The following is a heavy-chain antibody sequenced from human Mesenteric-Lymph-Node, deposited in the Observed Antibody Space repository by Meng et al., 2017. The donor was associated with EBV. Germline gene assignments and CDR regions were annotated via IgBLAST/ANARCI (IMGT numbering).Heavy chain of an antibody. CDR2: IYYSGST. V-gene: IGHV4-30-4*01. Sequence: QVQGQESGPGLGKPSQTRSLPCAVSGDSISSGENYWGWIRQPPGKGLEWIGYIYYSGSTYYNPSLKSRVSISVDTSKNQFSLKLSSVTAADTAVYYCARGGYCSSISCYVDYWGQGTLVTVSS. D-gene: IGHD2-2*01. CDR3: ARGGYCSSISCYVDY. J-gene: IGHJ4*02. CDR1: GDSISSGENY.